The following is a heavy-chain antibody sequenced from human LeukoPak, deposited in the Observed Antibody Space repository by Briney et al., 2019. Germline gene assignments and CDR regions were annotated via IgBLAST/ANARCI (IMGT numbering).Heavy chain of an antibody. V-gene: IGHV3-74*01. CDR1: GFTFSSYW. J-gene: IGHJ4*02. CDR3: TRESPGTTGFDY. CDR2: IYSDGSGT. Sequence: GGSLRLSCAASGFTFSSYWMHWVRQAPGKGLVWVSRIYSDGSGTTYADSVKGRFTISRDNAKNTLYLQMNSLRAEDTAVYYCTRESPGTTGFDYWGQGTLVTVSS. D-gene: IGHD1-1*01.